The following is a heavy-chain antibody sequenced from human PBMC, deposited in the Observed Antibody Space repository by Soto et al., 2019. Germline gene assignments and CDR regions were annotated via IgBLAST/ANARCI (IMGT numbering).Heavy chain of an antibody. CDR1: GFTFRTYY. CDR3: ARQYPSSSRHFDH. V-gene: IGHV3-21*01. Sequence: PXGSLLLACTASGFTFRTYYMIWVRQAPGKGLEWVSSISAGSSNIYYAPSVKGRFTISRDNAKNSLYLQINSLRAEDTAVYYCARQYPSSSRHFDHWGQGTLVTVSS. CDR2: ISAGSSNI. D-gene: IGHD6-6*01. J-gene: IGHJ4*02.